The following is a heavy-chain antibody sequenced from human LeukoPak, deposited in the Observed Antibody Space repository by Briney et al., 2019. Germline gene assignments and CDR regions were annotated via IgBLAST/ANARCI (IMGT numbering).Heavy chain of an antibody. CDR2: IKQDGSEK. Sequence: PGGSLRLSCAASGFTFSSYWMSWVRQAPGKGLEWVANIKQDGSEKYYVDSVKGRFTISRDNAKNSLYLQMNSLRAEDTAVYYCARSENDAPSCLFDYWGQGTLVTVSS. CDR3: ARSENDAPSCLFDY. CDR1: GFTFSSYW. D-gene: IGHD2-2*01. J-gene: IGHJ4*02. V-gene: IGHV3-7*01.